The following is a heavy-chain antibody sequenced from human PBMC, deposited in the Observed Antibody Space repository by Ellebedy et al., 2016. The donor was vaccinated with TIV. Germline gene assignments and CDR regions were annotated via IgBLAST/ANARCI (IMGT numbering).Heavy chain of an antibody. Sequence: GESLKISXAASGFTFSSYAMSWVRQAPGKGLEWVSAISGSGGSTYYADSVKGRFTISRDNSKNTLYLQMNSLRDEDTAVYYCARDRLSYPRDAFDIWGQGTMVTVSS. V-gene: IGHV3-23*01. J-gene: IGHJ3*02. CDR1: GFTFSSYA. CDR3: ARDRLSYPRDAFDI. CDR2: ISGSGGST.